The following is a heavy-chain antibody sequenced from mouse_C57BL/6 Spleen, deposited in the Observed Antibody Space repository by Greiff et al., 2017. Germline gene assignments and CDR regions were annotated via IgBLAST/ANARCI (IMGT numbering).Heavy chain of an antibody. D-gene: IGHD2-13*01. CDR1: GFNIKDYY. CDR2: IDPEDGET. J-gene: IGHJ2*01. CDR3: ARFVVTHYFDD. Sequence: VQLQQSGAELVKPGASVKLSCTASGFNIKDYYMHWVKQRTEQGLEWIGRIDPEDGETKYAPKFQGKATITADTSSNTAYLQLSSLTSEDTAVYYCARFVVTHYFDDWGQGTTLTVSS. V-gene: IGHV14-2*01.